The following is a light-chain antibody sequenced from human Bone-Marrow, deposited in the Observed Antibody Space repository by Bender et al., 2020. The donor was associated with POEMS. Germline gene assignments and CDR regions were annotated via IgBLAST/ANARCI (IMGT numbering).Light chain of an antibody. J-gene: IGLJ3*02. V-gene: IGLV3-21*02. Sequence: SYELTQPPSVSVAPGQTARITCGGNNIDTKNVHWYQQGLGQAPVLVVHDDSDRPSGIPERFAGSNSGHTATLTITGLQAEDEADYYCQSFDTSLSGWVFGAGTKLTV. CDR2: DDS. CDR1: NIDTKN. CDR3: QSFDTSLSGWV.